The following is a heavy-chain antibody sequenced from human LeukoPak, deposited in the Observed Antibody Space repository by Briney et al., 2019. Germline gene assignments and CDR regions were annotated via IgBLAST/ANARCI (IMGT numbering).Heavy chain of an antibody. D-gene: IGHD3-10*01. CDR3: ARDRYGGSGSYYSYYYGMDV. V-gene: IGHV3-48*01. Sequence: GGSLRLSCAASGFTFSSYWMHWVRQVPGKGLEWVSYISSSSSTIYYADSVKGRFTISRDNAKNSLYLQMNSLRAEDTAVYYCARDRYGGSGSYYSYYYGMDVWGQGTTVTVSS. J-gene: IGHJ6*02. CDR2: ISSSSSTI. CDR1: GFTFSSYW.